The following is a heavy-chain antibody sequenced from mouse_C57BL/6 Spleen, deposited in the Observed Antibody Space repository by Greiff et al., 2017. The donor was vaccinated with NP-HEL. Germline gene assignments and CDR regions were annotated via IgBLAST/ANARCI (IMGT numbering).Heavy chain of an antibody. V-gene: IGHV1-69*01. CDR2: IDPSDSYT. Sequence: QVQLKQPGAELVMPGASVKLSCKASGYTFTSYWMHWVKQRPGQGLEWIGEIDPSDSYTNYNQKFKGKSTFTVDKSSSTAYMQLSSLTSEDSAVYYCASRHYGSSGGFAYWGQGTLVTVSA. D-gene: IGHD1-1*01. CDR1: GYTFTSYW. J-gene: IGHJ3*01. CDR3: ASRHYGSSGGFAY.